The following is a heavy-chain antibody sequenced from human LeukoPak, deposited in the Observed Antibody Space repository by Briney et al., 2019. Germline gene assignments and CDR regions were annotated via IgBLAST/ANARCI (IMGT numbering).Heavy chain of an antibody. CDR2: INHSGST. Sequence: SETLSLTCTVSGGSISSYYWSWIRQPPGKGLEWIGEINHSGSTNYNPSLKSRVTISVDTSKNQFSLKLSSATAADTAVYYCARGGTHYYDSSGYTSYWGQGTLVTVSS. V-gene: IGHV4-34*01. J-gene: IGHJ4*02. CDR3: ARGGTHYYDSSGYTSY. D-gene: IGHD3-22*01. CDR1: GGSISSYY.